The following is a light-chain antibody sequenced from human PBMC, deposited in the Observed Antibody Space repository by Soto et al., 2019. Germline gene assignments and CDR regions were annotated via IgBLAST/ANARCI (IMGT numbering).Light chain of an antibody. Sequence: QPVLTQSSSASASLGSSVKLTCTLSSGHSSYIIAWHQQQPGKAPRYLMKLEGSGSYNKGSGVPDRFSGSSSGADRYLTISSLQSEDEADYYCQTWGTGTHVVFGGGTKLTVL. J-gene: IGLJ2*01. V-gene: IGLV4-60*03. CDR2: LEGSGSY. CDR3: QTWGTGTHVV. CDR1: SGHSSYI.